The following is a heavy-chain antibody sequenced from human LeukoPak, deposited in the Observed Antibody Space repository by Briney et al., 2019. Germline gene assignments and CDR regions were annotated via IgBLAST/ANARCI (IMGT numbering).Heavy chain of an antibody. D-gene: IGHD3-10*01. CDR2: INPSGGST. Sequence: ASVKVSCKASGYTFTSYYMHWVRQAPGQGLEWMGIINPSGGSTSYAQKFQGRVTMTRDMSTSTVYMELSSLRSEDTAVYYCARDQFYYGSGSYYPRWRFDYWGQGTLVIVSS. V-gene: IGHV1-46*01. CDR3: ARDQFYYGSGSYYPRWRFDY. CDR1: GYTFTSYY. J-gene: IGHJ4*02.